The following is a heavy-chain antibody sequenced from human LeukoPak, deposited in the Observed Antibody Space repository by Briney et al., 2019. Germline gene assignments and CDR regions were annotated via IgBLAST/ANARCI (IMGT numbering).Heavy chain of an antibody. D-gene: IGHD6-13*01. CDR2: SRNKASSYTT. Sequence: GGSLRLSCAASGFTFSDHYIDWVRQAPGKGLEWVGRSRNKASSYTTDYAASVKGRFIISRDDSKNSLYLQMNSLKTEDTAVYYCARERSIAPTGIGYYYYGMDVWGQGTTVTVSS. CDR1: GFTFSDHY. J-gene: IGHJ6*02. V-gene: IGHV3-72*01. CDR3: ARERSIAPTGIGYYYYGMDV.